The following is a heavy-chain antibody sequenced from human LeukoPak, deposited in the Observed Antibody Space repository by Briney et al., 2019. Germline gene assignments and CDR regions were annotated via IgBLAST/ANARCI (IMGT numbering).Heavy chain of an antibody. J-gene: IGHJ4*02. CDR3: AREARGSGRDFDY. CDR1: GFSFSDFY. Sequence: AGGSLRLSCAASGFSFSDFYMSRIRQAPGMGLEWISYIGTRSNPIYYADSVKGRFTISRDDAKNSLYLQMNSLRDEDTAVYFCAREARGSGRDFDYWGQGILVTVSS. V-gene: IGHV3-11*01. D-gene: IGHD1-26*01. CDR2: IGTRSNPI.